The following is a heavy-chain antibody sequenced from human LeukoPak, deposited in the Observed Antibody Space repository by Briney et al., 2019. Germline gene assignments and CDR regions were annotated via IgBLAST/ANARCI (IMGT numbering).Heavy chain of an antibody. V-gene: IGHV6-1*01. J-gene: IGHJ4*02. CDR1: GDSVSSNSAA. D-gene: IGHD3-22*01. CDR3: ARVGFYDSSGYLHYYFDY. Sequence: SQTLSLTCAISGDSVSSNSAAWNWIRQSPSRGLEWLGRTYYRSKWYSDYAVSVKSRITINPDTSKNQFSLQLNSVTPEDTAVYYCARVGFYDSSGYLHYYFDYWGQGTLVTVSS. CDR2: TYYRSKWYS.